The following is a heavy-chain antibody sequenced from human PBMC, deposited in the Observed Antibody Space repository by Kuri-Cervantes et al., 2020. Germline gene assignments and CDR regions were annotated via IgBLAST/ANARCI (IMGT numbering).Heavy chain of an antibody. Sequence: ASVKVSCKASGYTFTSYYMHWVRQAPGQGLEWMGIINPSGGSTSYAQKFQGRVTMTRNTSISTAYMELSSLRSEDTAVYYCARGIGYCTGGVCRHVDAFDIWGQGTMVTVSS. D-gene: IGHD2-8*02. V-gene: IGHV1-46*01. CDR1: GYTFTSYY. J-gene: IGHJ3*02. CDR2: INPSGGST. CDR3: ARGIGYCTGGVCRHVDAFDI.